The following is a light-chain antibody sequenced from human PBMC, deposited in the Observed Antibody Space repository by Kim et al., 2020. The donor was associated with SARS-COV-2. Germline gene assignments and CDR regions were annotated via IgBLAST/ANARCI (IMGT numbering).Light chain of an antibody. Sequence: ASVGDGVTSTCRASQDIANYLAWYQQKPGKVPNLLVYAASALKSGVPSRFSGNRAGTDFTLTISNLQPEDVATYYCQKYDSAPWTFGQGTKVDIK. CDR3: QKYDSAPWT. CDR1: QDIANY. V-gene: IGKV1-27*01. CDR2: AAS. J-gene: IGKJ1*01.